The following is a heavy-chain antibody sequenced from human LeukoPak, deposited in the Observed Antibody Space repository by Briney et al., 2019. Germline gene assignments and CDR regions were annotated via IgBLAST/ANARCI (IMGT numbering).Heavy chain of an antibody. CDR2: ISTFSTYT. CDR1: GFTFTDYY. V-gene: IGHV3-11*06. D-gene: IGHD6-19*01. J-gene: IGHJ4*02. CDR3: ARIKGYSSSPFDI. Sequence: GSLSLSCAASGFTFTDYYMTWIRQAPGKGLEWLSYISTFSTYTNYADSVKGRFTISRDNANQSLFLQMDSLRADDTAVYYCARIKGYSSSPFDIWGQGTLVTVSS.